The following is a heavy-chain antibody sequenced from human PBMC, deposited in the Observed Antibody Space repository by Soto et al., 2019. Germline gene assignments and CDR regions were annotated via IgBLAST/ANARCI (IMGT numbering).Heavy chain of an antibody. CDR1: GFTFSNFD. J-gene: IGHJ6*02. V-gene: IGHV3-13*05. CDR3: ARAYTGRLPRRADYYYAMDV. CDR2: IGAARDP. Sequence: PGGSLRLSTATSGFTFSNFDMHWVRQVPGKDLEWVSAIGAARDPYYLGSVRGRFTISRENAKNSVYLQMNDLRAGDSAVYYCARAYTGRLPRRADYYYAMDVWGQGTTVTVSS. D-gene: IGHD2-2*02.